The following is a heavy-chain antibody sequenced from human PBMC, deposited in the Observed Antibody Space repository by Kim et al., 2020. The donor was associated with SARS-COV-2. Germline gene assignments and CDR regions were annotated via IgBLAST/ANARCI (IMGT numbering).Heavy chain of an antibody. CDR3: ARGEDGYNYWFDP. J-gene: IGHJ5*02. V-gene: IGHV4-34*01. Sequence: SHPSLKSRVTISVDTSKNQFALKLSSVTAADTAVYYCARGEDGYNYWFDPWGQGTLVTVSS. D-gene: IGHD5-12*01.